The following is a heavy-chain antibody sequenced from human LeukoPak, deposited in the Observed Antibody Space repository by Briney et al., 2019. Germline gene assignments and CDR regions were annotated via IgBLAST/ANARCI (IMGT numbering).Heavy chain of an antibody. V-gene: IGHV3-20*04. CDR3: AKDRAITMIDEDAFDI. CDR2: INWNGGST. D-gene: IGHD3-22*01. CDR1: GFTFDDSV. Sequence: GGSLRLSCAASGFTFDDSVMSWVRQAPGKGLEWVSGINWNGGSTGYADSVKGRFTISRDNAKNTLYLQMNSLRAEDTAVYYCAKDRAITMIDEDAFDIWGQGTMVTVSS. J-gene: IGHJ3*02.